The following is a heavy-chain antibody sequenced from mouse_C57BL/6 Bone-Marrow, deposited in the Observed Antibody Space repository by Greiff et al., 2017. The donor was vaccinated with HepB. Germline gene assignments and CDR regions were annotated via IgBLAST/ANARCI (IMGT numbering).Heavy chain of an antibody. CDR2: IYPRSGNT. V-gene: IGHV1-81*01. J-gene: IGHJ4*01. CDR3: ARRTTVVAKNYAMDY. Sequence: VQLQQSGAELARPGASVKLSCKASGYTFTSYGISWVKQRTGQGLEWIGEIYPRSGNTYYNEKFKGKATLPADKSSSAAYMELRSLTSEDSAVYVCARRTTVVAKNYAMDYWGQGTSVTVSS. CDR1: GYTFTSYG. D-gene: IGHD1-1*01.